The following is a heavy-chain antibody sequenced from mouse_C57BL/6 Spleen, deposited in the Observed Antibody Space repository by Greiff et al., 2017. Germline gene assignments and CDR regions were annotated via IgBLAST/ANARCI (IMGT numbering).Heavy chain of an antibody. CDR3: PTPYGNYEAWFAY. CDR2: IYPGNSDT. Sequence: EVQLQQSGTVLARPGASVKMSCKTSGYTFTSYWMHWVKQRPGQGLEWIGAIYPGNSDTSYNQKVKGKVNLTAVTSASTAYMELSSLTNEDSAVYYCPTPYGNYEAWFAYWGQGTLVTVSA. CDR1: GYTFTSYW. D-gene: IGHD2-1*01. J-gene: IGHJ3*01. V-gene: IGHV1-5*01.